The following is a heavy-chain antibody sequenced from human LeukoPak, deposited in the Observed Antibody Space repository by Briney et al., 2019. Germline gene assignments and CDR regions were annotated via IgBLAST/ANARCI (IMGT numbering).Heavy chain of an antibody. CDR2: INPNTGGS. CDR3: ATLVSGIDY. J-gene: IGHJ4*02. CDR1: GYTFTGYY. V-gene: IGHV1-2*06. Sequence: ASVRVSCKASGYTFTGYYMRWVRQAPGQGLEWLGRINPNTGGSDYAQKFQGRVTMTSDTSTSTAYMELSRLNSDDTAVYYCATLVSGIDYWGQGTLVTVSS. D-gene: IGHD1-26*01.